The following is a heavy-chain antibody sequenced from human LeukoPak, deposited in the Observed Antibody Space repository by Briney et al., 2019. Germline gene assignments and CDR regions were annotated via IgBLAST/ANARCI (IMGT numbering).Heavy chain of an antibody. J-gene: IGHJ3*02. D-gene: IGHD2-15*01. Sequence: SETLSLTCSVSGNSISSGYYWGWIRQPPGKGLEWIGSIYYSGSTYYNPSLKSRVTIPVDTSKNQFSLKLSSVTAADTAVYYCARDRKRYCSGGSCLSDAFDIWGQGTMVTVSS. CDR2: IYYSGST. CDR1: GNSISSGYY. V-gene: IGHV4-38-2*02. CDR3: ARDRKRYCSGGSCLSDAFDI.